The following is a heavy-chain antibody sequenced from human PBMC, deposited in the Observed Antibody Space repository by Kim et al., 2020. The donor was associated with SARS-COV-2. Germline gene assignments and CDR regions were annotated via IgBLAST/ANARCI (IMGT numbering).Heavy chain of an antibody. V-gene: IGHV4-30-4*01. CDR2: IYYSGST. D-gene: IGHD3-22*01. CDR3: ARVVVVLRGVGYGMDV. Sequence: SETLSLTCTVSGGSISSGDYYWSWIRQPPGKGLEWIGYIYYSGSTYYNPSLKSRVTISVDTSKNQFSLKLSSVTAADTAVYYCARVVVVLRGVGYGMDVWGQGTTVTVSS. CDR1: GGSISSGDYY. J-gene: IGHJ6*02.